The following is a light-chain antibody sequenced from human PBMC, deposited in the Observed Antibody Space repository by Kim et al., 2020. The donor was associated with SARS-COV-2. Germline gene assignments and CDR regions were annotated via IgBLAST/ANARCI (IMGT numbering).Light chain of an antibody. CDR2: QDS. Sequence: VSPGQTATITCAGVKLGDKYACWYQQKPGQSPVLVIYQDSKRPAGFPERFSGSNSGNTATLTISGTQAMDEADYYCQAWDSSTAVFGGGTQLTVL. CDR3: QAWDSSTAV. CDR1: KLGDKY. J-gene: IGLJ2*01. V-gene: IGLV3-1*01.